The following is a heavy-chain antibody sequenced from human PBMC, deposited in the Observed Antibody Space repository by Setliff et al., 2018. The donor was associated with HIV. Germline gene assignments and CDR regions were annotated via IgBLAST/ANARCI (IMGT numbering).Heavy chain of an antibody. J-gene: IGHJ4*02. Sequence: SETLSLTCAVYGGSFSGYYWSWIRQPPGKGLEWIGEINHSGSTNYNMSLWSRVTISLDASRNQFSLELISVTAADTAVYYCASQPAYSTDWYPPGYFDFWGQGTLVTVSS. CDR2: INHSGST. D-gene: IGHD6-19*01. CDR3: ASQPAYSTDWYPPGYFDF. CDR1: GGSFSGYY. V-gene: IGHV4-34*01.